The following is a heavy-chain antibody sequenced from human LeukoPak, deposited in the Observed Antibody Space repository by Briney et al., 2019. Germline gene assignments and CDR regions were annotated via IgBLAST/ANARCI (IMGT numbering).Heavy chain of an antibody. D-gene: IGHD5-12*01. CDR2: ISGSGGST. J-gene: IGHJ4*02. CDR3: APDPNKWLRNY. Sequence: GGSLRLSCAASGFTFSSYAMNWVRQAPGKGLEWVSDISGSGGSTYYADSVKGRFTISRDNSNNTLYLQMNSLRVEDTAVYYCAPDPNKWLRNYWGRGTLVTVSS. CDR1: GFTFSSYA. V-gene: IGHV3-23*01.